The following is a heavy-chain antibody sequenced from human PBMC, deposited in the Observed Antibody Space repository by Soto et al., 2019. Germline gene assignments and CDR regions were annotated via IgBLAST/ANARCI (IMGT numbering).Heavy chain of an antibody. V-gene: IGHV1-8*01. Sequence: ASEKVSCKASGYTFTSYDINWVRQATGQGLEWMGWMNPNSGNTGYAQKFQGRVTMTRNTSISTAYMELSSLRSEDTAVYYCAREISGSYDYYYYGMDVWGQGTTVTVSS. CDR2: MNPNSGNT. D-gene: IGHD1-26*01. CDR3: AREISGSYDYYYYGMDV. J-gene: IGHJ6*02. CDR1: GYTFTSYD.